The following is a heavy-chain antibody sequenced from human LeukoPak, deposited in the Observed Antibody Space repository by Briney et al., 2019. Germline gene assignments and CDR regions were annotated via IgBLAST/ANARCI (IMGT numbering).Heavy chain of an antibody. D-gene: IGHD3-22*01. CDR2: FDPEDGET. Sequence: GASVTASCKVSGYTLTELSMHWVRQAPGKGLEWMGGFDPEDGETIYAQKFQGRVTMTEDTSTDTAYMELSSLRSEDTAVYYCATIYWRHYYDSGDQWGQGTLVTVSS. CDR3: ATIYWRHYYDSGDQ. J-gene: IGHJ4*02. V-gene: IGHV1-24*01. CDR1: GYTLTELS.